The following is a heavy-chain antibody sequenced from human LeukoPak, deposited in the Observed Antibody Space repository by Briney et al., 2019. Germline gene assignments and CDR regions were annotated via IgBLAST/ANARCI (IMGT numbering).Heavy chain of an antibody. CDR3: ARGGYCGGDCYFYY. V-gene: IGHV4-61*02. CDR1: GGSISSGSYY. D-gene: IGHD2-21*02. Sequence: SETLSLTCTVSGGSISSGSYYWSWIRQPAGMGLEWIGRIYPSGSTNYNPSLKSRVTISVDTSKNQFSLKLTSVTAADTAVYYCARGGYCGGDCYFYYWGQGTLVTVSS. J-gene: IGHJ4*02. CDR2: IYPSGST.